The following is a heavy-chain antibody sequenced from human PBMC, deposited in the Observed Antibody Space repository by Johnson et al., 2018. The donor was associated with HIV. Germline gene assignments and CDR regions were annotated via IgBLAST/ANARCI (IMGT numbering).Heavy chain of an antibody. Sequence: VQLVESGGGVVQPGTSLRLSCTASGLAFSSYALHWVRQAPGKGLEWVSAISGSGCSTYYADSVKGRFTISRDNSKNTLYLQMNSLSAEDTALYYCARDRLREGYAFDIWGQGTMVTVSS. D-gene: IGHD1-26*01. V-gene: IGHV3-23*04. CDR2: ISGSGCST. J-gene: IGHJ3*02. CDR1: GLAFSSYA. CDR3: ARDRLREGYAFDI.